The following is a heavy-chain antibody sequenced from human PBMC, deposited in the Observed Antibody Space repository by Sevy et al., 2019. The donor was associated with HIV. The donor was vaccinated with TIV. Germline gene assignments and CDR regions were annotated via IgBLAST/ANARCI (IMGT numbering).Heavy chain of an antibody. CDR3: ARDRAVVTAIGEYYYDYGMDV. Sequence: GGSLRLSCAASGFTFSSYAMHWVRQAPGKGLEWVAVISYDGSNKYYADSVKGRFTISRDNSKNTLYLQMNSLRAEDTAVYYCARDRAVVTAIGEYYYDYGMDVWGQGTTVTVSS. J-gene: IGHJ6*02. CDR2: ISYDGSNK. V-gene: IGHV3-30-3*01. CDR1: GFTFSSYA. D-gene: IGHD2-21*02.